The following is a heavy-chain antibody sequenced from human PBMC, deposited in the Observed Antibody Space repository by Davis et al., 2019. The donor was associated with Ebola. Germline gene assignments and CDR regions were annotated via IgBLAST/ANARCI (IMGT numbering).Heavy chain of an antibody. D-gene: IGHD2-8*01. CDR3: TTGFCTNTNCHLDDAFEF. Sequence: GESLKISCAASGFTFSNAWLTWVRQAPGMGLEWVGRIKDKTNGGTTDYATPVKGRFTISRDDLKDTAHLQMNSLKTEDTAVYYCTTGFCTNTNCHLDDAFEFWGHGTMVTVSS. J-gene: IGHJ3*01. CDR1: GFTFSNAW. CDR2: IKDKTNGGTT. V-gene: IGHV3-15*01.